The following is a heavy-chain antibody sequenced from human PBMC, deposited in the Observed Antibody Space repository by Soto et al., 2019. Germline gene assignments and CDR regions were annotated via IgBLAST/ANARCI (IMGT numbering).Heavy chain of an antibody. CDR3: ARVKVPAAILGAFDX. D-gene: IGHD2-2*02. J-gene: IGHJ3*01. CDR2: INPLKGDT. Sequence: ASLKVSCNASGYTFSTYGITWVRQAPGQGLYWMGLINPLKGDTKSASNFQDRVTMTTDTSTRTAYMELRSLRSDDTAVYYCARVKVPAAILGAFDXWGQVTMVTVS. V-gene: IGHV1-18*01. CDR1: GYTFSTYG.